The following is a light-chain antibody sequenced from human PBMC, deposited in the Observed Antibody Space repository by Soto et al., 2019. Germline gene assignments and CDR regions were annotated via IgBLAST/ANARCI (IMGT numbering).Light chain of an antibody. Sequence: DIQMTQSPSSLSASIGDRVTITCRASQDIYTWLAWSQQKPGKAPSLLIYKASTLESGVPSRFSGRGSETEFTLTISNLQPEDFATYYCQQYKDYPYTFGQGTNLEIK. CDR3: QQYKDYPYT. CDR1: QDIYTW. CDR2: KAS. V-gene: IGKV1-5*03. J-gene: IGKJ2*01.